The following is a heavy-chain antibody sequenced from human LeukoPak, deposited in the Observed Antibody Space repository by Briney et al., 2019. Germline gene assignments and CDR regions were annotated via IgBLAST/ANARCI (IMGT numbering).Heavy chain of an antibody. Sequence: GGSLRLSCAASGFTFPDYWMGWVRHPPGKGLEWVSGITWSGACMSYADSVTPRLPISRHNANSSLYLLMNTLRPEDTAMYYCAKSPRGGALITDFHPWGQGTLVTVSS. V-gene: IGHV3-9*01. CDR1: GFTFPDYW. CDR2: ITWSGACM. J-gene: IGHJ5*02. D-gene: IGHD1-26*01. CDR3: AKSPRGGALITDFHP.